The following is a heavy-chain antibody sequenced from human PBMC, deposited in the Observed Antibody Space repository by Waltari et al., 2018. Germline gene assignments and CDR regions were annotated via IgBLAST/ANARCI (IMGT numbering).Heavy chain of an antibody. CDR3: ARVFFNHLYGDYGLDY. Sequence: QLQLQESGPGLVKPSETLSLTCTVSGGSISSSSYYWGWIRQPPGKGLGLIWSIYCVGTTYYNPSLKGRVTISVDTAKNHFSLKLSSVTAADTAVYYCARVFFNHLYGDYGLDYWGQGTLVTVSS. V-gene: IGHV4-39*07. J-gene: IGHJ4*02. D-gene: IGHD4-17*01. CDR1: GGSISSSSYY. CDR2: IYCVGTT.